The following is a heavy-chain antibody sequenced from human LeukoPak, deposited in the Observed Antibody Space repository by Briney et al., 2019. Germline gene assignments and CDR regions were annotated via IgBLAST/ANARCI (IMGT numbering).Heavy chain of an antibody. J-gene: IGHJ5*02. CDR1: GLTLSSFA. CDR2: IRGSGGRT. CDR3: AKDRGYCSSTSCLNWFDP. Sequence: GESLTLSCAASGLTLSSFAMRWVRPPPGKGLEWVSAIRGSGGRTYHADSVTGPLTISRDTSKHTLYLQMNSLRAEETAVYYCAKDRGYCSSTSCLNWFDPWGQGTLVTVSS. V-gene: IGHV3-23*01. D-gene: IGHD2-2*01.